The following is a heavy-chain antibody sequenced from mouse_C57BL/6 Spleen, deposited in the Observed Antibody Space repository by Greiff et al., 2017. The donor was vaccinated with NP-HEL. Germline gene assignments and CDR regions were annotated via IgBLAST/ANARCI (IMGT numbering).Heavy chain of an antibody. CDR1: GYSFTSYY. V-gene: IGHV1-66*01. D-gene: IGHD4-1*01. CDR3: ARQDGTRFAY. J-gene: IGHJ3*01. Sequence: QVQLQQSGPELVKPGASVKISCKASGYSFTSYYIHWVKQRPGQGLEWIGWIYPGSGNTKYNEKFKGKATLTADTSSSTAYMQLSSLTSEDSAVYYCARQDGTRFAYWGQGTLVTVSA. CDR2: IYPGSGNT.